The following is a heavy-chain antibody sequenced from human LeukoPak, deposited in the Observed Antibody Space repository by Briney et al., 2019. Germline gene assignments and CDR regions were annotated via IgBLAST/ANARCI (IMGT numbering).Heavy chain of an antibody. J-gene: IGHJ4*02. V-gene: IGHV3-21*01. CDR3: ARINYGDYGY. D-gene: IGHD4-17*01. CDR1: GFTFRSYS. Sequence: GGSLRLSCAASGFTFRSYSMNWVRQTPEKGVEWVSSISSSSSYIYYADSVKGRFTISRDNAKNSLYLQMNSLRAEDTAVYYCARINYGDYGYWGQGTLVTVSS. CDR2: ISSSSSYI.